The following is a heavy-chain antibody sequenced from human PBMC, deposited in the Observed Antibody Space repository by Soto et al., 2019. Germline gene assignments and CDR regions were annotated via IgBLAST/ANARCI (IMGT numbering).Heavy chain of an antibody. CDR2: PTANGRST. Sequence: HPGGPLRLSFPASESTFTPDPMTWVPQPPRKGLEWVPAPTANGRSTHHAASVQARVTISRATSKHPLYLQMNSLRAEDTAVYYCAKDSYAGGNVFDPWGQGTLVTVSS. V-gene: IGHV3-23*01. D-gene: IGHD2-15*01. J-gene: IGHJ5*02. CDR3: AKDSYAGGNVFDP. CDR1: ESTFTPDP.